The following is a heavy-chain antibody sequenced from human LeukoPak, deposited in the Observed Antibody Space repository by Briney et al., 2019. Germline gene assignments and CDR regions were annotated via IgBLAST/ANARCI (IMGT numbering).Heavy chain of an antibody. CDR2: IWYDGSNK. CDR3: ARERRIQLWFFGMDV. V-gene: IGHV3-33*01. CDR1: GFTFSSYG. Sequence: PGGSLRLSCAASGFTFSSYGMHWVRQAPAKGLEWVALIWYDGSNKYYSDSVKGRFTISRDNSKNTLYLQMNSLRAEDTAVYYCARERRIQLWFFGMDVWGQGTTVTVSS. D-gene: IGHD5-18*01. J-gene: IGHJ6*02.